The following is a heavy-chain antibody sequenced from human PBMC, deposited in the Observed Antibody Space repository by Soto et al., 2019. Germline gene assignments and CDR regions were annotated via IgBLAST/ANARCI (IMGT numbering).Heavy chain of an antibody. CDR3: ARAESPQYNWFDT. V-gene: IGHV3-48*01. J-gene: IGHJ5*02. Sequence: EVQLVESGGGLVQPGGSRRLSCEASGFTFSSYSMNWVRQAPGKGLEWISYISSTSATIYYADSVRGRFTISRDNAKNSLYLQMDSLRAEDTAVYFCARAESPQYNWFDTWGQGTLVTVSS. CDR1: GFTFSSYS. CDR2: ISSTSATI.